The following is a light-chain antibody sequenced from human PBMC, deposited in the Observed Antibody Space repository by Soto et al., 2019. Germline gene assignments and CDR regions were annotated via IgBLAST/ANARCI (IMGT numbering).Light chain of an antibody. CDR2: EVS. Sequence: QSALTQPASVSGSPGQSITISCTGTSTDVGGYNFVSWYQQHPGKAPKLIISEVSNRPSGLSNRFSGSKSGNTASLTISGLQAEDEADYYCSSYTGSSTLGVFGTGTKLTVL. CDR1: STDVGGYNF. V-gene: IGLV2-14*01. J-gene: IGLJ1*01. CDR3: SSYTGSSTLGV.